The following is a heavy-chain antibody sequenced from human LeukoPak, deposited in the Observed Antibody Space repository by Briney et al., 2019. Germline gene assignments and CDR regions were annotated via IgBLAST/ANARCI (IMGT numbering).Heavy chain of an antibody. Sequence: ASVKVSCKASGYTFTGYYMHWVRQAPGQGLEWMGWINPNSGGTNYAQKFQGRVTMTRDTSISTAYMELSRLRSDDTAVYYCARGIAVAGTAKDYWGQGTLVTVSS. CDR1: GYTFTGYY. CDR2: INPNSGGT. V-gene: IGHV1-2*02. D-gene: IGHD6-19*01. CDR3: ARGIAVAGTAKDY. J-gene: IGHJ4*02.